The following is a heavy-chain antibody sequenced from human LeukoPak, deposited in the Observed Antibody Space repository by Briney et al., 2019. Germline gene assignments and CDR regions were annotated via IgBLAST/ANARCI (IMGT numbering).Heavy chain of an antibody. CDR3: AREVVAVLPDASTNDY. D-gene: IGHD2-8*01. Sequence: PGKSLRLSCAASGFTFSSYAMHWVRQAPGKGLEWVALISYDGSDKYYADTVEGRSTISRDNSKSTVHLQMNSLRTEDTAVYFCAREVVAVLPDASTNDYWGQGALVFVSS. J-gene: IGHJ4*02. V-gene: IGHV3-30*04. CDR2: ISYDGSDK. CDR1: GFTFSSYA.